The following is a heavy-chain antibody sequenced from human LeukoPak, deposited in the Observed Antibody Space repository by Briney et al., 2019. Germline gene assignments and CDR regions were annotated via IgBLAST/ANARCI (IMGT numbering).Heavy chain of an antibody. CDR1: GFTFSSYG. J-gene: IGHJ4*02. Sequence: GGSLRLSCAASGFTFSSYGMHWVRQAPGKGLEWVAVISYDGSNKYYADSVKGRFTISRDNSKNTLYLQMNSLRAEDTAVYYCAKEERGSGYYFGDYWGQGTLVTVSS. CDR3: AKEERGSGYYFGDY. CDR2: ISYDGSNK. V-gene: IGHV3-30*18. D-gene: IGHD3-22*01.